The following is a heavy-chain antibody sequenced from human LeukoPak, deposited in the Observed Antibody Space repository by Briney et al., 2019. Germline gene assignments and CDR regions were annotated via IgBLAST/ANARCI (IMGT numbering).Heavy chain of an antibody. CDR2: MNPNSGNT. J-gene: IGHJ4*02. CDR1: GYIFTSYD. CDR3: ATVGAAAGFDY. V-gene: IGHV1-8*03. Sequence: ASVKVSCKASGYIFTSYDVNWVRQVAGQGLEWMGWMNPNSGNTGYAQKFQGRVTITRNTSITTSYMELSSLRSEDTAVYYCATVGAAAGFDYWGQGTLVTVSS. D-gene: IGHD6-13*01.